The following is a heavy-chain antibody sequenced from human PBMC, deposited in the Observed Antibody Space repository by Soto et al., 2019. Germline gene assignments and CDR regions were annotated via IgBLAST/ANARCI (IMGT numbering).Heavy chain of an antibody. J-gene: IGHJ6*02. CDR1: GFTFSSYA. V-gene: IGHV3-23*01. D-gene: IGHD1-1*01. Sequence: EVQLLESGGGLVPPGGSLRLSCAASGFTFSSYAMSWVRQAPGKGLEWVSAISGSGGSTYYADSVKGRFTISRDNSKNTLYLQMNSLRAEDTAVYYCAAGIQHLYYYYGMDVWGQGTTVTVSS. CDR3: AAGIQHLYYYYGMDV. CDR2: ISGSGGST.